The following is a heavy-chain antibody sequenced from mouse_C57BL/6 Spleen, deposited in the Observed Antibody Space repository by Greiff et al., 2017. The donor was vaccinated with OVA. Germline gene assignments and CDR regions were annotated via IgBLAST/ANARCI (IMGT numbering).Heavy chain of an antibody. D-gene: IGHD3-1*01. CDR3: ARGGLLGRSMDY. CDR1: GYAFTNYL. V-gene: IGHV1-54*01. Sequence: VQVVESGAELVRPGTSVKVSCKASGYAFTNYLIEWVKQRPGQGLEWIGVINPGSGGTNYNEKFKGKATLTADKSSSTAYMQLSSLTSEDSAVYFWARGGLLGRSMDYWGQGTSVTVSS. J-gene: IGHJ4*01. CDR2: INPGSGGT.